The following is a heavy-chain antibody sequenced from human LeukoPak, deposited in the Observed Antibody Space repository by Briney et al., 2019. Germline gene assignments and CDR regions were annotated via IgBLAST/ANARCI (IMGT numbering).Heavy chain of an antibody. V-gene: IGHV1-2*02. D-gene: IGHD2-15*01. Sequence: ASVKVSCKASGYTFTTCYMHWVRQAPGQGLEWMGWINPKNAGTNYAQKFQGRVTMTRDTSISTAYMEVSRLTSDDTAVYYCARGWGYSQFDPWGQGTRVTVSS. CDR2: INPKNAGT. CDR3: ARGWGYSQFDP. J-gene: IGHJ5*02. CDR1: GYTFTTCY.